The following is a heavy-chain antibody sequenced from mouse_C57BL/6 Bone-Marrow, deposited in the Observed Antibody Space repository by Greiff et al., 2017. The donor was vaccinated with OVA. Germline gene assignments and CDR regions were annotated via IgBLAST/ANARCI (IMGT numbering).Heavy chain of an antibody. CDR2: IHPNSGST. CDR1: GYTFTRYW. Sequence: LQQPGAELVKPGASVQLSCKASGYTFTRYWLHWVQPRPGQCLECIGMIHPNSGSTNYNETFKSKATLTVDKSSSTDYMQLSSLTSEDSAVYYCANAPASYYGSSYCDDWGKGTTRTVSS. CDR3: ANAPASYYGSSYCDD. J-gene: IGHJ2*01. D-gene: IGHD1-1*01. V-gene: IGHV1-64*01.